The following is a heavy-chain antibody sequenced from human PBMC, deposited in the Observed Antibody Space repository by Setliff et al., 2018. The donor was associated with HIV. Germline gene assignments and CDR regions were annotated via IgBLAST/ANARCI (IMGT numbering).Heavy chain of an antibody. D-gene: IGHD3-22*01. CDR3: ARLMHYYDSFWVLWRENYFDS. J-gene: IGHJ4*01. CDR2: IHMNGNS. CDR1: GGSIPGYH. V-gene: IGHV4-59*08. Sequence: PSETLSLTCSVFGGSIPGYHWCWIRQSPGKGLEWIGFIHMNGNSVYNPSLKSRVTLSGDASKNQFSLKLTSVTVADTAVYYCARLMHYYDSFWVLWRENYFDSWGRGTLVTVSS.